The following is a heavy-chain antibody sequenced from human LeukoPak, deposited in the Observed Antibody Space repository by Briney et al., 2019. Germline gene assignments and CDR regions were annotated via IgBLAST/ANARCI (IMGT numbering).Heavy chain of an antibody. D-gene: IGHD6-25*01. CDR1: GYTFTGYY. V-gene: IGHV1-2*02. CDR2: INPNSGGT. CDR3: ARDVALSTYGFDSSGLLDY. Sequence: ASVKVSCKASGYTFTGYYMHWVRQAPGQVLEWMGWINPNSGGTNYAQKFQGRVTMTRDTSISTAYMELSRLRSDDTAVYYCARDVALSTYGFDSSGLLDYWGQGTLVTVSS. J-gene: IGHJ4*02.